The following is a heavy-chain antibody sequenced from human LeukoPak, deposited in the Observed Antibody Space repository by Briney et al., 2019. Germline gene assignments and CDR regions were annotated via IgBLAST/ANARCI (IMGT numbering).Heavy chain of an antibody. D-gene: IGHD3-9*01. Sequence: SETLSLTCAVYGESFSGYYWSWIRQPPGKGLEWIGEINHSGSTNYNPSLKSRVTVSVDTSKNQFSLKLSSVTAADTAVYYCARGSRYDILTGYSNWFDPWGQGTLVTVSS. CDR1: GESFSGYY. CDR2: INHSGST. J-gene: IGHJ5*02. CDR3: ARGSRYDILTGYSNWFDP. V-gene: IGHV4-34*01.